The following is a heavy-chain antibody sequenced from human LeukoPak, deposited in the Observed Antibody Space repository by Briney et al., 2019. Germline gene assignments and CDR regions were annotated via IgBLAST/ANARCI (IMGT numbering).Heavy chain of an antibody. CDR3: ANRFDTYGSKIDY. CDR1: GFTFSSYE. CDR2: ISSSGSTI. D-gene: IGHD3-10*01. Sequence: GGSLRLSCAASGFTFSSYEMNWVRQAPGKGLEWVSYISSSGSTIYYADSVKGRFTISRDNSKDTLYLQMNNVRAEDTAVYYFANRFDTYGSKIDYWGQGTLVTVSS. J-gene: IGHJ4*02. V-gene: IGHV3-48*03.